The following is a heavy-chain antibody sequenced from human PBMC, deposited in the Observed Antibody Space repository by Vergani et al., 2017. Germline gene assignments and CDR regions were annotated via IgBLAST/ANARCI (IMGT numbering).Heavy chain of an antibody. D-gene: IGHD6-13*01. CDR2: IYHSGGA. V-gene: IGHV4-39*07. Sequence: QLHLQESGPGLVKPSETLSLTCTVSGGSITSSSYYWGWIRQPPGKGLEWIGNIYHSGGAYYNPSLKGRVTISVDTSKNQFSLEVTSVTAADTAMYYCARVPGYSSSWYDYWGQGTLVTVSS. CDR1: GGSITSSSYY. J-gene: IGHJ4*02. CDR3: ARVPGYSSSWYDY.